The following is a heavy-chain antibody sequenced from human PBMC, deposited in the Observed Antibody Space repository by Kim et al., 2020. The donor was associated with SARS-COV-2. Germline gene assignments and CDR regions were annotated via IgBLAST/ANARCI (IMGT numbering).Heavy chain of an antibody. CDR3: GCGYPSDGKYASDY. CDR1: GFTFSDYY. D-gene: IGHD2-21*01. J-gene: IGHJ4*01. Sequence: GGSLRLSCAASGFTFSDYYMDWVRQAPGKGLEWVARIRNKAKSYTTEYAASVKGSFTVSRDDSKNSLYLQMNSLKTEDTAVYYCGCGYPSDGKYASDYWG. V-gene: IGHV3-72*01. CDR2: IRNKAKSYTT.